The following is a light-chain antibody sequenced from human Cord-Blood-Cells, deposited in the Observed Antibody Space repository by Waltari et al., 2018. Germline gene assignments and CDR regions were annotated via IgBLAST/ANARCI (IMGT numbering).Light chain of an antibody. CDR2: AAS. Sequence: DIQMTQSPSSLSVSVGDRVTITCRASQSISSHLNWDQQKPGKAPKLLIYAASSLQSGVPSRFSGSESGTDFTLTISSLQPEDFATYYCQQSYSTPLTFGGGTKVEIK. V-gene: IGKV1-39*01. CDR1: QSISSH. J-gene: IGKJ4*01. CDR3: QQSYSTPLT.